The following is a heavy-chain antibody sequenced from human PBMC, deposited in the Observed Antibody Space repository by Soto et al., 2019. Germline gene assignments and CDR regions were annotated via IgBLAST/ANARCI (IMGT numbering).Heavy chain of an antibody. CDR3: TRLIRAAQDY. Sequence: EVLLVESGGGGVQPGGSLKLSCVASGFVFKDSSIHWVRQASGKGLDWVGRIRDRAYNYATAYTASVKGRFSISRDDSTNTAYLQMNSLRTEDTAIYYCTRLIRAAQDYWGQGNLVTVSS. CDR1: GFVFKDSS. J-gene: IGHJ4*02. CDR2: IRDRAYNYAT. D-gene: IGHD3-10*01. V-gene: IGHV3-73*01.